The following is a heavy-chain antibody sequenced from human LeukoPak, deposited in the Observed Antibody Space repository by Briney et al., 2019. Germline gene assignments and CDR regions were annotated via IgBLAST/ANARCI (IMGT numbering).Heavy chain of an antibody. V-gene: IGHV4-4*07. Sequence: SETLSLTCTVSGVSITDYYWAWIRQPAGKGLEWIGRMYISGSTNYNPSLKSRVSISIDKTNNQFSLKLSSVTAADTAVYYCARDYLVGAPLDSWGQGTLVTVSS. CDR3: ARDYLVGAPLDS. D-gene: IGHD1-26*01. CDR2: MYISGST. J-gene: IGHJ4*02. CDR1: GVSITDYY.